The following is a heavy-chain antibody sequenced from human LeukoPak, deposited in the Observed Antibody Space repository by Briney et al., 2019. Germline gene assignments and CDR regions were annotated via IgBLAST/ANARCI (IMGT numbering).Heavy chain of an antibody. CDR3: ARGVAVVGANWFDP. J-gene: IGHJ5*02. CDR1: GYTFTRSV. CDR2: INTNTGNP. D-gene: IGHD6-19*01. V-gene: IGHV7-4-1*02. Sequence: ASVKVSCKASGYTFTRSVMNWVRQAPGQGLEWMGWINTNTGNPTYAQGFTGRFVFSLDTSVSTAYLQISSLKAEDTAVYYCARGVAVVGANWFDPWGQGTLVTVSS.